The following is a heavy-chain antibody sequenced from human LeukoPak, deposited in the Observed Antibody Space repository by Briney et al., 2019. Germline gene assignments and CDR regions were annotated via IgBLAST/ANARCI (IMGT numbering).Heavy chain of an antibody. V-gene: IGHV3-30-3*01. Sequence: GGSLRLSCAASGFTFSSYAMHWVRQAPGKGLEWVAVISYDGSNKYYADSVKGRFTISRDNSKNTLYLQMNSLRAEDTAVYYCARTRDGYSPFDYWGQGTLVTVSS. CDR1: GFTFSSYA. J-gene: IGHJ4*02. CDR2: ISYDGSNK. D-gene: IGHD5-24*01. CDR3: ARTRDGYSPFDY.